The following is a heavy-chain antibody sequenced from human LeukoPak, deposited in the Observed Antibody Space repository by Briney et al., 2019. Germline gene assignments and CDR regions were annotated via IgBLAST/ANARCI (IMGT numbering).Heavy chain of an antibody. CDR2: IWYDGSNK. CDR3: ARDFGIVVVDRYYGMDV. J-gene: IGHJ6*02. CDR1: GFTFSSYG. D-gene: IGHD2-15*01. V-gene: IGHV3-33*01. Sequence: GRSLRLSCAASGFTFSSYGMHWVRQAPGKGLEWVAVIWYDGSNKYYADSVKGRFTISRDNSKNTLYLQMNSLRAEDTAVYYCARDFGIVVVDRYYGMDVWGQGTTVTVSS.